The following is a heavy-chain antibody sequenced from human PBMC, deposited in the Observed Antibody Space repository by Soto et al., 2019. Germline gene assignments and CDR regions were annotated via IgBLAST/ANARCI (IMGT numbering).Heavy chain of an antibody. D-gene: IGHD2-15*01. Sequence: QVQLVESGGGVVQPGRSLRLSCAASGFTFSSYGMHWVRQAPGKGLEGVAVIWYDGSNKYYADSVKGRFTISRDNSKNTLYLQMNSLRAEDTAVYYCARGPYCSGGSCRGADYFDYWGQGTLVTVSS. CDR3: ARGPYCSGGSCRGADYFDY. CDR1: GFTFSSYG. V-gene: IGHV3-33*01. CDR2: IWYDGSNK. J-gene: IGHJ4*02.